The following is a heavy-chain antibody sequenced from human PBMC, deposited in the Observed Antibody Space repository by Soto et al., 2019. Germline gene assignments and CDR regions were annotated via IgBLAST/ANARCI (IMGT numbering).Heavy chain of an antibody. Sequence: SCKASGYTFHSYGMHWARQAPGKGLEWVAVIWYDGSNKYYADSVKGRFTISRDNSKNTLYLQMNSLRAEDTAVYYCARDFSPGPGWFDPWGQGTLVTVSS. J-gene: IGHJ5*02. D-gene: IGHD3-10*01. CDR3: ARDFSPGPGWFDP. V-gene: IGHV3-33*01. CDR1: GYTFHSYG. CDR2: IWYDGSNK.